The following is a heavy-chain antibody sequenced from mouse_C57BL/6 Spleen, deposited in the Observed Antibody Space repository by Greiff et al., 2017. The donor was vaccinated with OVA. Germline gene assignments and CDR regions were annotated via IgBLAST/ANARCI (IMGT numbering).Heavy chain of an antibody. D-gene: IGHD4-1*01. Sequence: EVKLMESGGGLVKPGGSLKLSCAASGFTFSSYAMSWVRQTPEKRLEWVATISDGGSYTYYPDNVKGRFTISRDNAKNNLYLQLSHLKSEDTAMYYCARVLTAPYFDYWGQGTTLTVSS. J-gene: IGHJ2*01. CDR1: GFTFSSYA. CDR2: ISDGGSYT. CDR3: ARVLTAPYFDY. V-gene: IGHV5-4*03.